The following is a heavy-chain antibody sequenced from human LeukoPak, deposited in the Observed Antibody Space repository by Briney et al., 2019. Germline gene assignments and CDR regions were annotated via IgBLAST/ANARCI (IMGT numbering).Heavy chain of an antibody. D-gene: IGHD4-17*01. CDR1: GGSFSGYY. Sequence: SETLSLTCAVYGGSFSGYYWSWIRQPQGKGLEWIGEINHSGSTNYNPSLKSRVTISVDTSKNQFSLKLSSVTAADTAVYYCARGPGGVTTVLDYWGQGTLVTVSS. J-gene: IGHJ4*02. CDR3: ARGPGGVTTVLDY. V-gene: IGHV4-34*01. CDR2: INHSGST.